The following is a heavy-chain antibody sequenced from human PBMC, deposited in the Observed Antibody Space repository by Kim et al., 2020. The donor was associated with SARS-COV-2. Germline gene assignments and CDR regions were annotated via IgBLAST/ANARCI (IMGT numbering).Heavy chain of an antibody. CDR2: ISGRGGST. CDR3: AQARVAAAGFFDY. J-gene: IGHJ4*02. CDR1: GFTFSAYA. V-gene: IGHV3-23*01. Sequence: GGSLRLSCAASGFTFSAYAMNWVRQAPGKGLEWVSTISGRGGSTYYADSVKGRFTISRDNSRNTLFLQMNGLRAEDTAVYYCAQARVAAAGFFDYWGQGTLVTVSS. D-gene: IGHD6-13*01.